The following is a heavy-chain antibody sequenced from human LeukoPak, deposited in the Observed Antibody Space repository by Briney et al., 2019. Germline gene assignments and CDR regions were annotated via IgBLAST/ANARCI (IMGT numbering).Heavy chain of an antibody. D-gene: IGHD3-22*01. CDR2: ISPYNGNT. CDR1: GYGFTTYG. CDR3: ARDLGPIVSNWFDP. Sequence: GASVKVSCKASGYGFTTYGVSWVRQAPGQGLEWMGWISPYNGNTNYAQKFQGRVTMTTDTSTTTAYMELSSLRSDDTAVYYCARDLGPIVSNWFDPWGQGTLVTVSS. J-gene: IGHJ5*02. V-gene: IGHV1-18*01.